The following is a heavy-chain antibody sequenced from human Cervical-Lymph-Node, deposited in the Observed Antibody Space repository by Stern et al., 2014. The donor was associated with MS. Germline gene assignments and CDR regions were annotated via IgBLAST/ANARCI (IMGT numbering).Heavy chain of an antibody. CDR2: INPNNGVT. D-gene: IGHD1-1*01. CDR3: ARASTTANNYYDGVDV. J-gene: IGHJ6*02. CDR1: GYTFTDYY. V-gene: IGHV1-2*04. Sequence: QVQLVESGAEVKNPGASVKVSCKASGYTFTDYYMQWMRQAPGQGLEWMGWINPNNGVTKSAQKFQGWVTMTRDTSTSTAYMELSRLRSDDTAIYYCARASTTANNYYDGVDVWGQGTTVTVTS.